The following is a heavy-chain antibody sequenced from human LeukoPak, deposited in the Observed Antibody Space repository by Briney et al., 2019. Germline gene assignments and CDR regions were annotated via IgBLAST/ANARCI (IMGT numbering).Heavy chain of an antibody. CDR1: GDSISSRSYY. J-gene: IGHJ4*02. CDR2: IYYGRNY. Sequence: SETLSLTCTVSGDSISSRSYYWGWLRQPPGKGLEWIGKIYYGRNYKWNSSLKSRGTISVDTSKNQFSLKLSSVTDADTAVYYCATQSSSWHYLEYWGQGTLVTVSS. CDR3: ATQSSSWHYLEY. D-gene: IGHD6-13*01. V-gene: IGHV4-39*01.